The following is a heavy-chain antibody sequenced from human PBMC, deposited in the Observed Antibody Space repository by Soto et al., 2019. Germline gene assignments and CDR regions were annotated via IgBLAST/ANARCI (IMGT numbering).Heavy chain of an antibody. D-gene: IGHD6-13*01. Sequence: ALVKVSCKASGYTFTSYYMHWVRQAPGQGLEWMGIINPSGGSTSYAQKFQGRVTMTRDTSTSTVYMELSSLRSEDTAVYYCARDPQTAGYSSSWYFNWFDPWGQGTLVTVSS. J-gene: IGHJ5*02. CDR3: ARDPQTAGYSSSWYFNWFDP. CDR2: INPSGGST. V-gene: IGHV1-46*01. CDR1: GYTFTSYY.